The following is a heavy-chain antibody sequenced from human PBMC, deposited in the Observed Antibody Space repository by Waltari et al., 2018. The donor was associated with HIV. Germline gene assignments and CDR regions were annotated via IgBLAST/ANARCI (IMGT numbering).Heavy chain of an antibody. D-gene: IGHD3-22*01. CDR2: ISGSGGST. CDR1: GFTFSSYA. V-gene: IGHV3-23*01. Sequence: EVQLLESGGGLVQPGGSLRLSCAASGFTFSSYAMSWVRQAPGTGLEWVSAISGSGGSTYYADSVKGRFTISRDNSKNTLYLQMNSLRAEDTAVYYCAKDPHDSSGYYPFAEYFQHWGQGTLVTVSS. CDR3: AKDPHDSSGYYPFAEYFQH. J-gene: IGHJ1*01.